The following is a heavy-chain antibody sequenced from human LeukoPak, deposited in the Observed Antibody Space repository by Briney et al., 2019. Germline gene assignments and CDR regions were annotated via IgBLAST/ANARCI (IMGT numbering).Heavy chain of an antibody. J-gene: IGHJ5*02. CDR2: INPNSGGT. Sequence: ASVKVSCQACGYTFTGYYMHGVGQAAGQGLEWMGWINPNSGGTNYPQKFQGRVTMTRDTSISTAYMELSRLRSDDTAVYYCARASGSNWFDPWGQGTLVTVSS. CDR3: ARASGSNWFDP. CDR1: GYTFTGYY. V-gene: IGHV1-2*02. D-gene: IGHD3-10*01.